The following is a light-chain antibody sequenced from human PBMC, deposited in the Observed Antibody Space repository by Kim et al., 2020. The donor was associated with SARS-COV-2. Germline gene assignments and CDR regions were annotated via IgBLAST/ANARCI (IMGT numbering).Light chain of an antibody. Sequence: GDTVTITCRASDTVVTYLNWYQQKPGKAPKLLIYAASKLQTGVPSRFSGSGYGTHFTLTITSLQPDDFATYYCQQTYRLSSFG. CDR3: QQTYRLSS. V-gene: IGKV1-39*01. CDR2: AAS. J-gene: IGKJ3*01. CDR1: DTVVTY.